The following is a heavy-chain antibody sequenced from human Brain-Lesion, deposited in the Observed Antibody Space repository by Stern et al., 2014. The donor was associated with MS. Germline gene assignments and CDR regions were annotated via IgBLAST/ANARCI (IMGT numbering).Heavy chain of an antibody. CDR3: ARDITGSSAYFAY. Sequence: VQLVESGGHLVQPGRSLSLSCAAFGFTFDAYAKHWVRPGPGQGLGWVAVISWHSGTIGYADAVKGRFTTSRDNAYSSLYLQMNSLRPEDTAVYYCARDITGSSAYFAYWGQGTLVTVSS. D-gene: IGHD1-14*01. V-gene: IGHV3-9*01. J-gene: IGHJ4*02. CDR1: GFTFDAYA. CDR2: ISWHSGTI.